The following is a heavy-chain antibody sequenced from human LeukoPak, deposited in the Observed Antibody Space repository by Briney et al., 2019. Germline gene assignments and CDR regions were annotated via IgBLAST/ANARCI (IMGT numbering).Heavy chain of an antibody. D-gene: IGHD6-13*01. CDR1: GFTFSNYA. Sequence: GGSLRLSCADSGFTFSNYAMSWVRQAPGKGLEWVSTISGSGGSTYYADSVKGRFTISRVNSKDTLYLQMNSLRAEDTAVYYCAKATYSSSWNLYFDYWGQGTLVTVSS. V-gene: IGHV3-23*01. CDR2: ISGSGGST. J-gene: IGHJ4*02. CDR3: AKATYSSSWNLYFDY.